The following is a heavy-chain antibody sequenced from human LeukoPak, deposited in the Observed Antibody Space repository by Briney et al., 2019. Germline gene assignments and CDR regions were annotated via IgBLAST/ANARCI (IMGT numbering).Heavy chain of an antibody. CDR1: GGSISSSSYY. D-gene: IGHD4-17*01. Sequence: PSETLSLTCTVSGGSISSSSYYWGWIRQPPGKGLEWIGEINHSGSTNYNPSLKSRVTISVDTSKNQFSLKLSSVTAADTAVYYCARYTVTTTGVGWYFDYWGQGTLVTVSS. J-gene: IGHJ4*02. V-gene: IGHV4-39*07. CDR2: INHSGST. CDR3: ARYTVTTTGVGWYFDY.